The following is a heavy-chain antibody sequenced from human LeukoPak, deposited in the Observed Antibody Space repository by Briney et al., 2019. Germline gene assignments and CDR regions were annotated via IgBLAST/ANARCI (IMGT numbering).Heavy chain of an antibody. CDR1: GFTFSSYS. CDR3: ARDMGSYSSSWYATDDRVFDY. V-gene: IGHV3-21*01. Sequence: MSGGSLRLSCAASGFTFSSYSMNWVRQAPGKGLEWVSSISSSSSYIYYADSVKGRFTISRDNAKNSLYLQMNSLRAEDTAVYYCARDMGSYSSSWYATDDRVFDYWGQGTLVTVSS. D-gene: IGHD6-13*01. CDR2: ISSSSSYI. J-gene: IGHJ4*02.